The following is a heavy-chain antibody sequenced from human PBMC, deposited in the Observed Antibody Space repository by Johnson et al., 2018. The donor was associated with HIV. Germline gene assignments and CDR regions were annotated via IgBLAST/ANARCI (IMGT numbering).Heavy chain of an antibody. CDR3: ARGGYYYDGDGAFDF. V-gene: IGHV3-30-3*01. CDR1: GFTFSSYA. J-gene: IGHJ3*01. CDR2: ISYDGSDN. Sequence: QVQLVESGGGVVQPGRSLRLSCAASGFTFSSYAMHWVRQAPGRGLEWVAVISYDGSDNYYAHSVKGRFSISRDNSKNTLYLQMGSLRAEDMAVYYCARGGYYYDGDGAFDFWGQGTIVTVSS. D-gene: IGHD3-22*01.